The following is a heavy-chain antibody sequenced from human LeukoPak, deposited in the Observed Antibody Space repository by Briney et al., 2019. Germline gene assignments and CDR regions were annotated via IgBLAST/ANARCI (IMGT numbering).Heavy chain of an antibody. D-gene: IGHD3-22*01. Sequence: VQPGGSLRLSCTASGFTFSTYAIHWVRQAPGKGLEWVSSISSSSSYIYYADSVKGRFTISRDNAKNSLYLQMNSLRAEDTAVYYCAREYYYDSSGYLPFQHWGQGTLVTVSS. CDR2: ISSSSSYI. V-gene: IGHV3-21*01. J-gene: IGHJ1*01. CDR3: AREYYYDSSGYLPFQH. CDR1: GFTFSTYA.